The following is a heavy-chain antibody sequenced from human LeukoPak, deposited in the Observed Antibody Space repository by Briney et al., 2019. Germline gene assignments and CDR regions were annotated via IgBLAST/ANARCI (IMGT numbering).Heavy chain of an antibody. J-gene: IGHJ4*02. CDR2: INHSGST. D-gene: IGHD3-22*01. CDR3: ARGQAYHYDTSGYSLGNFDY. CDR1: GGSFSGYY. Sequence: SETLSLTCAVYGGSFSGYYWSWIRQPPGKGLEWIGEINHSGSTNYNPSLKSRVTMSVDTSKNQFSLKLSSVTAADTAVYYCARGQAYHYDTSGYSLGNFDYWGQGTLVTVSS. V-gene: IGHV4-34*01.